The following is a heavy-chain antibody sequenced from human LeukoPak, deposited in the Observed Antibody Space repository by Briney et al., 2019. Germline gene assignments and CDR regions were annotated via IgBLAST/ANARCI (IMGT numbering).Heavy chain of an antibody. CDR2: ISGSGGST. Sequence: PGGSLRLSCAASGFTFSSYAMSWVRQAPGKGLEWVSTISGSGGSTYYADSAKGRFTISRDNSKSTLYLQMNSLRVEDTAVYYCAARGASVDPGFDYWGQGTLVTVSS. V-gene: IGHV3-23*01. CDR3: AARGASVDPGFDY. J-gene: IGHJ4*02. D-gene: IGHD5-12*01. CDR1: GFTFSSYA.